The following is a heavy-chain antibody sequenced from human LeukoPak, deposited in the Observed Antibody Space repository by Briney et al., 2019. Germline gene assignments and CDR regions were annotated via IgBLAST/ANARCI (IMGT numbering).Heavy chain of an antibody. J-gene: IGHJ6*02. Sequence: PGRSLGLSCAASGFTFSSHGMHWVRQAPGKGLEWVAVISYDGSNKYYADSVKGRFTISRDNSKNTLYLQMNSLRAEDTAVYYCAKDMVREAYYYYYGMDVWGQGTTVTVSS. D-gene: IGHD3-10*01. V-gene: IGHV3-30*18. CDR3: AKDMVREAYYYYYGMDV. CDR1: GFTFSSHG. CDR2: ISYDGSNK.